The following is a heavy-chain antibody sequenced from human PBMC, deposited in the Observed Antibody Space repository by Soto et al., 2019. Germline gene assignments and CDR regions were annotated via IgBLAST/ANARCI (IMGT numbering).Heavy chain of an antibody. CDR1: GFTFSSYA. CDR3: ASVNQPHFDY. J-gene: IGHJ4*02. D-gene: IGHD3-16*02. V-gene: IGHV3-30-3*01. Sequence: LRLSCAASGFTFSSYAMHWVRQAPGKGLEWVAVISYDGSNKYYADSVKGRFTISRDNSKNTLYLQMNSLRAEDTAVYYCASVNQPHFDYWGQGTLVTVSS. CDR2: ISYDGSNK.